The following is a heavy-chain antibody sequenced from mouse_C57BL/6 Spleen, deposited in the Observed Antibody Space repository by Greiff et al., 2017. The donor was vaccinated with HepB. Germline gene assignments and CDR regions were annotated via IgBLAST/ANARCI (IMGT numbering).Heavy chain of an antibody. J-gene: IGHJ1*03. D-gene: IGHD2-3*01. CDR3: AKGKNGYYVDFDV. Sequence: QVQLQQPGAELVKPGASVKLSCKASGYTFTSYWMQWVKQRPGQGLEWIGEIDPSDSYTNYNQKFKGKATLTVDTSSITAYMQLSSLTSEDAAVYYCAKGKNGYYVDFDVWGRGTTVTVSS. V-gene: IGHV1-50*01. CDR2: IDPSDSYT. CDR1: GYTFTSYW.